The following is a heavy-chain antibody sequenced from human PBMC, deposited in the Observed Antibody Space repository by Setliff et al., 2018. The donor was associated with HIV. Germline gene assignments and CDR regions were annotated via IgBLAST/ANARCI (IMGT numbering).Heavy chain of an antibody. V-gene: IGHV5-51*01. J-gene: IGHJ6*02. CDR2: IHPGDSNI. CDR3: ASSITVAAGRSHYYYAMDV. CDR1: GYSFSSYW. D-gene: IGHD1-20*01. Sequence: PGESLKISCKGSGYSFSSYWIGWVRQKPGKGLEWMGIIHPGDSNIKYSPSFRGQVTISTEKSISIAYLQWSSLKASDTAMYYCASSITVAAGRSHYYYAMDVWGQGTTVTVSS.